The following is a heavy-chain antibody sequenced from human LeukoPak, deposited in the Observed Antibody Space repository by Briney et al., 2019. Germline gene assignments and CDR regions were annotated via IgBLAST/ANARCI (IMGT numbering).Heavy chain of an antibody. J-gene: IGHJ4*02. V-gene: IGHV3-30*03. Sequence: GGSLRLSCAAPGFTFSSYGMHWVRQAPGKGLEWVAVISYDGSNKYYADSVKGRFTISRDNSKNTLYLQMNSLRAEDTAVYYCARDRVGATTNFDYWGQGTLVTVSS. CDR2: ISYDGSNK. CDR3: ARDRVGATTNFDY. D-gene: IGHD1-26*01. CDR1: GFTFSSYG.